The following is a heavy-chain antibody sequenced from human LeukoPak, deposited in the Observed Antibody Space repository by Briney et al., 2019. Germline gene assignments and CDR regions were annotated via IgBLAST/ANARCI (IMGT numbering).Heavy chain of an antibody. Sequence: SETLSLTCAVYGGSFSGYYWSWIRQPPGKGLEWIGEINHSGSTNYNPSLRSRATISVDTSKNQFSLELSSVTAADTAVYYCARARMEWLYPYYYYYMDVWGKGTTVTVSS. V-gene: IGHV4-34*01. CDR1: GGSFSGYY. D-gene: IGHD3-3*01. CDR2: INHSGST. J-gene: IGHJ6*03. CDR3: ARARMEWLYPYYYYYMDV.